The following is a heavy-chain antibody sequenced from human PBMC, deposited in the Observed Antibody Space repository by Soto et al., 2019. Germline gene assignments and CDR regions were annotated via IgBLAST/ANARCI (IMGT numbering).Heavy chain of an antibody. V-gene: IGHV4-31*03. Sequence: PSETLSLTCTVSGGSISSGGYYWSWIRQHPGKGLEWIGYIYYSGSTYYNPSLKSRVTISVDTSKNQFSLKLSSVTAADTAVYYCARDLRSGDYFDYWGQGTLVTVYS. CDR2: IYYSGST. D-gene: IGHD5-12*01. CDR1: GGSISSGGYY. CDR3: ARDLRSGDYFDY. J-gene: IGHJ4*02.